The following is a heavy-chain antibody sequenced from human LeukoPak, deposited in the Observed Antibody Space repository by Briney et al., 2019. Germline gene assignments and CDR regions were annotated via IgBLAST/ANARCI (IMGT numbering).Heavy chain of an antibody. CDR3: ARDKVNVGAWLRHFDY. D-gene: IGHD5-12*01. Sequence: PGGSLRLSCAASGFTFISYAMSWVRQAPGKGLEWVSTISGSGGSTYYADSVKGRFTISRDNSKNTLYLQINSLRAEDTAVYYCARDKVNVGAWLRHFDYWGQGTLVTVSS. CDR1: GFTFISYA. J-gene: IGHJ4*02. CDR2: ISGSGGST. V-gene: IGHV3-23*01.